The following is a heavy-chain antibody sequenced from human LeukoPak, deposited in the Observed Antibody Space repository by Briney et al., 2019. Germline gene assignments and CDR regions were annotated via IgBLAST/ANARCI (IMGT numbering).Heavy chain of an antibody. J-gene: IGHJ4*02. CDR2: ISGRDHTT. Sequence: GGSLRLSCAAFGFTFRNHAMNWFRQTPGKGLEWVSTISGRDHTTYYADSVKGRFTISRDNSKNTLYLQMNSLRAEDTAVYYCAKGGGFGDYGSYYFDYWGQGTLVTVSS. V-gene: IGHV3-23*01. CDR1: GFTFRNHA. D-gene: IGHD4-17*01. CDR3: AKGGGFGDYGSYYFDY.